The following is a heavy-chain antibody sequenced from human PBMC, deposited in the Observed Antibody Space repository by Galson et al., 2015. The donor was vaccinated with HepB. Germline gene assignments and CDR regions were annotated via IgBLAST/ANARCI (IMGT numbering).Heavy chain of an antibody. V-gene: IGHV3-23*01. CDR3: AKMAVRYFDY. CDR1: GFTFSSYD. Sequence: SLRLSCAASGFTFSSYDMNWVRQAPGKGLEWVSTIVASGGRAFYAASVKGRFTISRDNSKNMLYLQMNGLRAEDTAVYFCAKMAVRYFDYWGQGTLATVSP. D-gene: IGHD2-21*01. J-gene: IGHJ4*02. CDR2: IVASGGRA.